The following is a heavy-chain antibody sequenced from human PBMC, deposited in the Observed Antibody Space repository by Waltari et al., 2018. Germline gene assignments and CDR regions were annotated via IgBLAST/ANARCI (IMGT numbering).Heavy chain of an antibody. J-gene: IGHJ4*02. CDR2: IYHSGST. CDR1: GGSISRSNW. CDR3: ARLHFDWFSGDYFDY. D-gene: IGHD3-9*01. Sequence: QVQLQESGPGLVKPSGTLSLTCAVSGGSISRSNWWSWVRQPPGKGLEWIGEIYHSGSTNYNPSLKSQVTISVDKSKNQFSLKLSSVTAADTAVYYCARLHFDWFSGDYFDYWGQGTLVTVSS. V-gene: IGHV4-4*02.